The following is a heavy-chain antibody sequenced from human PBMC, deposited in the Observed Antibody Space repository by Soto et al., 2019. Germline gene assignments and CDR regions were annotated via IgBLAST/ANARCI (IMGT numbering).Heavy chain of an antibody. CDR3: ASRSSGLYYFDH. J-gene: IGHJ4*02. CDR1: GGTFRSYV. CDR2: IIPMFLTA. V-gene: IGHV1-69*12. D-gene: IGHD6-19*01. Sequence: QVQLVQSGAEVKKPGSSVKVSCKASGGTFRSYVISWVRQAPGQGLEWMGGIIPMFLTANYAQKFQDRVSIIADESTSTAYMELSSLRSDDTAVYYCASRSSGLYYFDHWGQGTLVTVST.